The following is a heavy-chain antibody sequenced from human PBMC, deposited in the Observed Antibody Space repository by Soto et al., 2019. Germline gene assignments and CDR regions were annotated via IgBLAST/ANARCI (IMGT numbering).Heavy chain of an antibody. CDR1: GGSISSSSYY. CDR2: IYYSGST. V-gene: IGHV4-39*07. D-gene: IGHD3-16*01. J-gene: IGHJ4*02. Sequence: SETLSLTCTVSGGSISSSSYYWGWIRQPPGKGLEWIGSIYYSGSTYYNPSLKSRFTISVDTSKNQYSLKMSSVTAADTAVYYWAREQTGEGGGGDYWGQGTLVTVSS. CDR3: AREQTGEGGGGDY.